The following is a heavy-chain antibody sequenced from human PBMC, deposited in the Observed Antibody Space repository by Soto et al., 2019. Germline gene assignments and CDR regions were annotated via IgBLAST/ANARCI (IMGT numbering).Heavy chain of an antibody. Sequence: PSETLSLTCTVSGGSIRSYCWTWIRQPPGEGLEWIGYICYSGTTNYNPSLKSRVTISVDTSKNQFSLKLSSVTAADTAVYYCARDYHIVVVTAHGRDHGMDVWGQGTTVTVS. CDR3: ARDYHIVVVTAHGRDHGMDV. J-gene: IGHJ6*02. CDR1: GGSIRSYC. V-gene: IGHV4-59*12. D-gene: IGHD2-21*02. CDR2: ICYSGTT.